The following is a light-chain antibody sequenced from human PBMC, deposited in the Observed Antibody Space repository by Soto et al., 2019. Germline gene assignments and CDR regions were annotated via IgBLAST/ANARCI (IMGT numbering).Light chain of an antibody. V-gene: IGKV3-11*01. CDR2: DAS. Sequence: EIVLTQSPATLSLSPGERATLSCRASQSVSSYLAWYQQKPGQAPRLLIYDASNRATGIPARFSGSGSGTDFTLTISRLEPEDFAVYYCQQRSNWPLFGQGTKVDIK. J-gene: IGKJ1*01. CDR1: QSVSSY. CDR3: QQRSNWPL.